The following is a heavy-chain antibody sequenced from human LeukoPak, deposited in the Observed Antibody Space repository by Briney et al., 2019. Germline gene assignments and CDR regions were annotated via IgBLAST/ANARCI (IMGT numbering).Heavy chain of an antibody. D-gene: IGHD2-15*01. CDR2: TSYDGGKK. CDR1: GFTFSYYG. V-gene: IGHV3-30*18. CDR3: AKGSAYERYCSAGSCYFDN. Sequence: GSLRLSCVASGFTFSYYGMHWVRQAPGKGLEWVAVTSYDGGKKFYADSVKGRFTISRDDSKSTLYLQMNSLRVEDTSVYYCAKGSAYERYCSAGSCYFDNWGQGTLVTVSS. J-gene: IGHJ4*02.